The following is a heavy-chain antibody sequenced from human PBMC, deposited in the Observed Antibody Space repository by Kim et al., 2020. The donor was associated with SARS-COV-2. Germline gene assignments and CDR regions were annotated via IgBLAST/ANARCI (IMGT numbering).Heavy chain of an antibody. V-gene: IGHV3-30*18. D-gene: IGHD3-10*01. CDR1: GFTFSSYG. J-gene: IGHJ4*02. CDR3: AKDHKEYYFDY. Sequence: GGSLRLSCAASGFTFSSYGMHWVRQAPGKGLEWVAVISYDGSNKYYADSVKGRFTISRDNSKNTLYLQMNSLRAEDTAVYYCAKDHKEYYFDYWGQGTLVTVSS. CDR2: ISYDGSNK.